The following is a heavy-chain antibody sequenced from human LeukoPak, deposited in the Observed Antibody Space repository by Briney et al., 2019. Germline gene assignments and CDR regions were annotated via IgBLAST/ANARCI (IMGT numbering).Heavy chain of an antibody. CDR2: IYYSGST. V-gene: IGHV4-61*01. CDR3: ARVTEDMAAAAGWIDY. CDR1: GDSITSTNYY. Sequence: SETLSLTCSVSGDSITSTNYYWSWIRQPPGKGLEWIGYIYYSGSTNYNPSLKSRVTISVDTSKNQFSLRLSSVTAADTAVYYCARVTEDMAAAAGWIDYWGQGTLVTVSS. J-gene: IGHJ4*02. D-gene: IGHD6-13*01.